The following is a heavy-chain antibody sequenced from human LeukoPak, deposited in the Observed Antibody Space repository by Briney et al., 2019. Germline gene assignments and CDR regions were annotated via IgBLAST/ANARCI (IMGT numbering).Heavy chain of an antibody. CDR1: GYTFPTNY. V-gene: IGHV1-2*02. D-gene: IGHD1-1*01. CDR3: ARVQVSDDNWGFFDY. Sequence: ASVKVSCKASGYTFPTNYMHWVRQAPGQGLEWMGWINPNSGGSNCAQKFQGRVTMTRETSISTAYMELSRLSSDDTAVYYCARVQVSDDNWGFFDYWGQGTRVTVSS. J-gene: IGHJ4*02. CDR2: INPNSGGS.